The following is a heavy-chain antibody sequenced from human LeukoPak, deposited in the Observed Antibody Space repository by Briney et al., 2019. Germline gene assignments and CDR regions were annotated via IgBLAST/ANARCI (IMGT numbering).Heavy chain of an antibody. J-gene: IGHJ4*02. CDR2: ISSSSIYT. CDR1: GFTFSSYS. CDR3: AKDARRTSGWYFFDY. Sequence: GGSLRLSCAASGFTFSSYSMIWVRQAPGKGLEWVSSISSSSIYTEYADSVKGRFTISRDNAKNSLYLQLNSLRAEDTAVYYCAKDARRTSGWYFFDYWGQGSLVTVSS. V-gene: IGHV3-21*04. D-gene: IGHD6-19*01.